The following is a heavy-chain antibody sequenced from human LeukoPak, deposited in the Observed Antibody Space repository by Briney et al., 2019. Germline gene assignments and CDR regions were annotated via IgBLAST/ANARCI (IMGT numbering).Heavy chain of an antibody. CDR1: GYTFTGYF. J-gene: IGHJ3*02. Sequence: ASVKVSCKASGYTFTGYFMNWVRQAPGQGLEWMGWINPNSGGANYAQKFQGRVTMTRDTSISTAYMELSSLISDDTAVYYCARDPPIGGADVFDIWGQGTMVTVSS. CDR3: ARDPPIGGADVFDI. CDR2: INPNSGGA. V-gene: IGHV1-2*02. D-gene: IGHD3-10*01.